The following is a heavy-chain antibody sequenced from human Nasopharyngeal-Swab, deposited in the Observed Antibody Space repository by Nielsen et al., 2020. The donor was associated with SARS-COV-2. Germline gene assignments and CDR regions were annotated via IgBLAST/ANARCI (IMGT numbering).Heavy chain of an antibody. D-gene: IGHD2-15*01. J-gene: IGHJ4*02. CDR3: TRCGGSCYTGKDY. CDR2: IRSKGNSYAT. CDR1: GFIFSDSA. V-gene: IGHV3-73*01. Sequence: GESLKISCAVSGFIFSDSAIHWVRQASGKGLEWVGRIRSKGNSYATAYAASVKGRFTISRDDSKNTAYLQMNSLITEDTAVYYCTRCGGSCYTGKDYWGQGTLVTVSS.